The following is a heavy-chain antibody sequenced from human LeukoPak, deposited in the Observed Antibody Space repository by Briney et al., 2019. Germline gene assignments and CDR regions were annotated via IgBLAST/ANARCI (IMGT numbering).Heavy chain of an antibody. Sequence: QPGGSLRLSCVASGFTFSSHWMHWVRRAPGKGLVWVSRVNSDGGSTRYADSVQGRFTISRDNAKNTLYLQMNSLRAGDTAVYYCARGGSPPEALGDAFDIWGQGTMVTVSS. CDR2: VNSDGGST. D-gene: IGHD1-26*01. V-gene: IGHV3-74*01. CDR3: ARGGSPPEALGDAFDI. CDR1: GFTFSSHW. J-gene: IGHJ3*02.